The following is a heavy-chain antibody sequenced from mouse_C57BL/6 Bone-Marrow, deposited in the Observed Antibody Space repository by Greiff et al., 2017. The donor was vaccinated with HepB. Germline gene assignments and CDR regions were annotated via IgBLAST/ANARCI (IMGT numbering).Heavy chain of an antibody. D-gene: IGHD1-1*01. V-gene: IGHV14-4*01. Sequence: EVQLQQSGAELVRPGASVKLSCTASGFNIKDDYMHWVKQTPEQGLEWIGWIDPENGDTEYASKFQGKATITADTSSNTVYLQLSSLTSEDTAVYYCTTWRYYCGSSWYFDVWGTGTTVTVSS. CDR1: GFNIKDDY. CDR2: IDPENGDT. J-gene: IGHJ1*03. CDR3: TTWRYYCGSSWYFDV.